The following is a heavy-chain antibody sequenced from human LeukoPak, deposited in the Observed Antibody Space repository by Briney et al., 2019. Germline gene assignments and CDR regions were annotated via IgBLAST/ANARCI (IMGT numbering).Heavy chain of an antibody. J-gene: IGHJ5*02. D-gene: IGHD1-26*01. CDR1: GDSISSGNYY. Sequence: SQTLSLTCTVSGDSISSGNYYWSWIRQPAGKGLEWLGRIYTSGSTNYNPSLKSRVTISLDRSKNQFSLNLNSVTAADTAVYYCARAVGSSGSNWFDHWGQGTLVTVSS. CDR2: IYTSGST. CDR3: ARAVGSSGSNWFDH. V-gene: IGHV4-61*02.